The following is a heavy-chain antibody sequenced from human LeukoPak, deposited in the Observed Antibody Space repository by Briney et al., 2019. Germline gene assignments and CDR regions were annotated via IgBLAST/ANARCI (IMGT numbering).Heavy chain of an antibody. J-gene: IGHJ4*02. D-gene: IGHD4-17*01. CDR1: RFTFSDSG. Sequence: GGSLRLSCAASRFTFSDSGMHWVRQAPGKGLEWVSAISGSGGSTYYADSVKGRFTISRDNSKNTLYLQMNSLRAEDTAVYYCAKDQTTVTTLTNPPGDYWGQGTLVTVSS. CDR2: ISGSGGST. CDR3: AKDQTTVTTLTNPPGDY. V-gene: IGHV3-23*01.